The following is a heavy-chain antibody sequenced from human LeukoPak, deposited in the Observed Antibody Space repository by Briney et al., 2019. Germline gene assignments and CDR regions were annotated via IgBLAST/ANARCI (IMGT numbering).Heavy chain of an antibody. D-gene: IGHD1-7*01. CDR2: IYTSGST. J-gene: IGHJ5*02. V-gene: IGHV4-4*09. Sequence: SETLSLTCTVSGGSISSYYWSWIRQPPGKGLEWIGYIYTSGSTNYNPSLKSRVTISVDTSKNQFSLKLSSVTAADTAVYYCARRANWNYGNNWFDPWGQGTLVTVSS. CDR1: GGSISSYY. CDR3: ARRANWNYGNNWFDP.